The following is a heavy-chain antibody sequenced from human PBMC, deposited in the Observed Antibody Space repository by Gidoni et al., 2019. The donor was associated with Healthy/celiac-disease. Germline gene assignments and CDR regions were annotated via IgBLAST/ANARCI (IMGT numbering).Heavy chain of an antibody. CDR3: ARPTGGYYYYGMDV. D-gene: IGHD3-10*01. CDR2: MNPNSGNT. J-gene: IGHJ6*02. Sequence: QVQLVQSGAAVKQPGASVTVSCKASGYTFTSYDINWVRQATVQGLAWMGWMNPNSGNTGYAQKCQGRVTMTRNTSISTAYMELSSLRSEDTAVYYCARPTGGYYYYGMDVWGQGTTVTVSS. V-gene: IGHV1-8*01. CDR1: GYTFTSYD.